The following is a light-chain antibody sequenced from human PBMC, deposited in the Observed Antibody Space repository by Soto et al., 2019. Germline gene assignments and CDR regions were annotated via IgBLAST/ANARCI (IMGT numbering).Light chain of an antibody. CDR1: EGVRTH. J-gene: IGKJ1*01. V-gene: IGKV1-39*01. CDR3: QQSFRIPT. Sequence: DIQMTQSPSSLSASVGDRVIITCRASEGVRTHLNWYQQRPGKVPKLLINDISNLQRVVPSRFSRSGSGTDFTLTISRLPPEDIATYFCQQSFRIPTFGQGTKVDIK. CDR2: DIS.